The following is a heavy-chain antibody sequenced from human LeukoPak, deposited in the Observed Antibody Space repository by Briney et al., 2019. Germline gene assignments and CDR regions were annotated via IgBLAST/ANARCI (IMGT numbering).Heavy chain of an antibody. CDR1: GGSISSYY. CDR2: IYYSGST. V-gene: IGHV4-59*01. Sequence: PSETLSLTCTVSGGSISSYYWSWIRQPPGKGLEWIGYIYYSGSTNYNPSLKSRVTISVDTSKNQFSLKLSSVTAADTAVYYCARFYYDSSGYYYPHLYYFDYWGQGTLVTVSS. CDR3: ARFYYDSSGYYYPHLYYFDY. J-gene: IGHJ4*02. D-gene: IGHD3-22*01.